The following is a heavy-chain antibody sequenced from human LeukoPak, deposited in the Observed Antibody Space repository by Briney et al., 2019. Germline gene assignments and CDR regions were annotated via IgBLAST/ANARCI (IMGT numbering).Heavy chain of an antibody. J-gene: IGHJ4*02. CDR2: IRYDGNNK. CDR1: GLTFSNYG. V-gene: IGHV3-30*02. CDR3: AKDRVLRYFDWLFDLDY. Sequence: QTGGSLRLSCAASGLTFSNYGMHWVRQAPGKGLEWVSFIRYDGNNKYYADSVKGRFTISRDNSKNTLYLQMNSLRAEDTAVYYCAKDRVLRYFDWLFDLDYWGQGTLVTVSS. D-gene: IGHD3-9*01.